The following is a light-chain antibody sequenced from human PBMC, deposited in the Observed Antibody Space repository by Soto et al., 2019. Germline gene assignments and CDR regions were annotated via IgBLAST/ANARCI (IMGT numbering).Light chain of an antibody. CDR3: QQYSNWPPGT. Sequence: EVVTTPSSATVSVSPWERATLSCMASQSVRSNLAWYQQKPGQAPRLLIYGASTRATGIPARFSGSGSGTEFTLTISSLQSEDFAVYYCQQYSNWPPGTVGQGTKVDI. CDR1: QSVRSN. V-gene: IGKV3-15*01. CDR2: GAS. J-gene: IGKJ1*01.